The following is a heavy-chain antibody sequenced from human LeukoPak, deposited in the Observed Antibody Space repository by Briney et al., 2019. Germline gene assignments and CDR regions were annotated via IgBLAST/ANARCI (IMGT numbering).Heavy chain of an antibody. Sequence: SETLSLTCGVYGGSFSGYYWTWIRQPPGKGLEWIGEINHSGNANYDPSLKSRVSMSVDTSKNQFSLKLSSVTAADTAVYYCATQGGSSWLFFFDSWGQGALVTVSS. CDR3: ATQGGSSWLFFFDS. V-gene: IGHV4-34*10. CDR2: INHSGNA. D-gene: IGHD6-13*01. J-gene: IGHJ4*02. CDR1: GGSFSGYY.